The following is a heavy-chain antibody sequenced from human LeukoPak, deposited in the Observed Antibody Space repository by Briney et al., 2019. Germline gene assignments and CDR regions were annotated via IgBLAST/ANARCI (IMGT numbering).Heavy chain of an antibody. D-gene: IGHD6-19*01. Sequence: GESLKISCKGSGYSFTSYWIGWVRQMPGKGLEWMGIIYPGDSDTRYSPSFQGQVTISADKSISTAYLQWSSLKASDTAFYYCARQIAVADGWFDPWGQGTLVTVSS. V-gene: IGHV5-51*01. J-gene: IGHJ5*02. CDR3: ARQIAVADGWFDP. CDR2: IYPGDSDT. CDR1: GYSFTSYW.